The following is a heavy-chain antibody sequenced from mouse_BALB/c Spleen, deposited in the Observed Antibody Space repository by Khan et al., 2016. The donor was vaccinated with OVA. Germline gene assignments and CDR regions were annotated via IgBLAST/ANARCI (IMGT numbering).Heavy chain of an antibody. CDR3: RISTINA. Sequence: EVKLLESGAELVKPVASLKLSCTASGYNIKDIYIHWVKQRPEKGLERIRRTDPANGNTKYDPKFQGKATITADTSSNTAYLQLSSLTSEDTAVYYCRISTINAWGQGTTLTVSS. CDR2: TDPANGNT. V-gene: IGHV14-3*02. J-gene: IGHJ2*01. CDR1: GYNIKDIY.